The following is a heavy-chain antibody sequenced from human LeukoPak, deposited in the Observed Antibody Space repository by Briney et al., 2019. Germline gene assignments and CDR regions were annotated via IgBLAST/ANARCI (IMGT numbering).Heavy chain of an antibody. D-gene: IGHD1-26*01. CDR2: ISGGGGGT. V-gene: IGHV3-23*01. Sequence: PGGSLRLSCAASGFTFSSYAMSWVRQVPGKGLEWVSVISGGGGGTYYADSVKGRFTISRDNSRNTLDLQMNSLRAEDTAVYYCAKGNGDYVYWGLDYWGQGTLVTVSS. CDR3: AKGNGDYVYWGLDY. CDR1: GFTFSSYA. J-gene: IGHJ4*02.